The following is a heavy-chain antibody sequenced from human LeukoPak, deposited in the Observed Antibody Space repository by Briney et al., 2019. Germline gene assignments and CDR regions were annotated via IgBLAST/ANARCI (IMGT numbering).Heavy chain of an antibody. D-gene: IGHD5-12*01. V-gene: IGHV1-2*04. CDR1: GYTFTGYY. CDR3: AREAIVATEAHYYYGMDV. CDR2: INPNSGGT. J-gene: IGHJ6*04. Sequence: GASVKVSCTASGYTFTGYYMHWVRQAPGQGLEWMGWINPNSGGTNYAQKFQGWVTMTRDTSISTAYMELSRLRSDDTAVYYCAREAIVATEAHYYYGMDVWGKGTTVTVSS.